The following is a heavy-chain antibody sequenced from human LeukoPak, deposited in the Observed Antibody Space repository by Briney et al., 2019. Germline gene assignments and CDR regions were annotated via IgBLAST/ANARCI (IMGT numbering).Heavy chain of an antibody. D-gene: IGHD3-10*01. Sequence: GGSLRLSCAASEFTFSSYNMNWVRQAPGKGLEYVSGISSNGGSTYYAGSVKGRFTISRDNSKNTVNLQMGSLRIEDTAVYHCARMTLFGSGTVDWGQGILVTVSS. V-gene: IGHV3-64*02. CDR1: EFTFSSYN. CDR3: ARMTLFGSGTVD. J-gene: IGHJ4*02. CDR2: ISSNGGST.